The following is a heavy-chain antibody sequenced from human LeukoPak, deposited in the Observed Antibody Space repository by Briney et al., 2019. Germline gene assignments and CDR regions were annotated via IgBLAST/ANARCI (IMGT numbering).Heavy chain of an antibody. CDR1: GGSFSGYY. CDR2: INHSGST. Sequence: SETLSLTCAVYGGSFSGYYWSWIRQPPGKGLEWIGEINHSGSTNYNPSLKSRVTISVDTSKNQFSLKLSSVTAADTAVYYCARFRRPGRYCSGGSCYSGYYYYYGMDVWGQGTTVTVSS. D-gene: IGHD2-15*01. CDR3: ARFRRPGRYCSGGSCYSGYYYYYGMDV. V-gene: IGHV4-34*01. J-gene: IGHJ6*02.